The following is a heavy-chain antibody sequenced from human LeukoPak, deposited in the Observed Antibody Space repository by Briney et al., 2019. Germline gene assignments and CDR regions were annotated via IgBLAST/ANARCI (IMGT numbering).Heavy chain of an antibody. CDR2: IKQDGSEK. D-gene: IGHD3-10*01. CDR3: AREALITADAFDI. CDR1: GFTFSSYW. V-gene: IGHV3-7*01. J-gene: IGHJ3*02. Sequence: PGGSLRLSCAASGFTFSSYWMSWVRQAPGKGLEWVANIKQDGSEKYYVGSVKGRFTISRDNAKNSLYLQMNSLRAEDTAVYYCAREALITADAFDIWGQGTMVTVSS.